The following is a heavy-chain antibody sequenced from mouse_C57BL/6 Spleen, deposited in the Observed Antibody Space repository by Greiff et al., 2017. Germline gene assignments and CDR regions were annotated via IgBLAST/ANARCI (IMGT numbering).Heavy chain of an antibody. CDR1: GYAFSSSW. CDR3: ARGYYDWFAY. CDR2: IYPGDGDT. D-gene: IGHD1-1*01. Sequence: VQLQQSGPELVKPGASVKISCKASGYAFSSSWMNWVKQRPGKGLEWIGRIYPGDGDTNYNGKFKGKATLTADKSSSTAYMQLSSLTSEDSAVYFCARGYYDWFAYWGQGTLVTVSA. J-gene: IGHJ3*01. V-gene: IGHV1-82*01.